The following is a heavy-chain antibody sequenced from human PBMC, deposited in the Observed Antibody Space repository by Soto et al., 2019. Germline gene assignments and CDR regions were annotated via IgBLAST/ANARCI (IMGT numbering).Heavy chain of an antibody. CDR2: IYYSGRT. J-gene: IGHJ4*02. D-gene: IGHD3-16*02. Sequence: QVQLQESGPGLVKPSENLSLTCTVSGGSISDYQWNWIRQSPGKGLEWIGYIYYSGRTNYNPSLKSRLTISLDTSTKQFSLSLRSVTAADTAVYYCARMRGLGEISPYLDYWGQGTLVTVSS. V-gene: IGHV4-59*01. CDR3: ARMRGLGEISPYLDY. CDR1: GGSISDYQ.